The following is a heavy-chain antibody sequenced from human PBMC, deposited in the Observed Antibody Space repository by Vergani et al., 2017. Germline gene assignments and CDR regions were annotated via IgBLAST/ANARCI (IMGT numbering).Heavy chain of an antibody. CDR3: ASPGYDILTGYRY. J-gene: IGHJ4*02. CDR1: GGSFSGYY. V-gene: IGHV4-34*01. Sequence: QVQLQQWGAGLLKPSETLSLTCAVYGGSFSGYYWSWIRQPPGKGLEWIGEINHSGSTNYNPSLKSRVTISVDTSKNQFSLKLSSVTAADTAVYYCASPGYDILTGYRYWGQGTLVTVSS. D-gene: IGHD3-9*01. CDR2: INHSGST.